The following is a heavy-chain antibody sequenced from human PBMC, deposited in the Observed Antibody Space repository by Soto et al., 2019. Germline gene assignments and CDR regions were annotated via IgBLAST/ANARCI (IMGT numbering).Heavy chain of an antibody. CDR1: GFTFTNYW. V-gene: IGHV3-74*01. CDR3: ARGVRNYYGMDV. Sequence: GGSLRLSCAASGFTFTNYWMHWVRQAPGRGLVWVSRINSDGSSRFYADPVKGRFTISRDNAENTVYLQMNSLRAEDTAVYYCARGVRNYYGMDVWGQGTTVTVSS. CDR2: INSDGSSR. J-gene: IGHJ6*02.